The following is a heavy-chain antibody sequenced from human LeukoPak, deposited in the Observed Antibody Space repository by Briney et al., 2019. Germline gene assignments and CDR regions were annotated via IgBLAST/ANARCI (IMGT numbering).Heavy chain of an antibody. J-gene: IGHJ4*02. CDR3: ARDQPRGILTGYYRGSD. V-gene: IGHV3-53*01. D-gene: IGHD3-9*01. CDR2: IYSGGST. CDR1: GFTVSSNY. Sequence: GGSLRLSCAASGFTVSSNYMSWVRQAPGKGLVWVSVIYSGGSTYYADSVKGRFTISRDNSKNTLYLQMNSLRAEDTAVYYCARDQPRGILTGYYRGSDWGQGTLVTVSS.